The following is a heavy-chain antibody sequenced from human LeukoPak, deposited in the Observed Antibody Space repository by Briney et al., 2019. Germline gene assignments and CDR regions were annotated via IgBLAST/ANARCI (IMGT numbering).Heavy chain of an antibody. J-gene: IGHJ4*02. CDR1: GFTFSDAW. D-gene: IGHD3-22*01. V-gene: IGHV3-15*01. Sequence: GWSLRLSCAASGFTFSDAWMNWVCQAPGKGLERVGRIKSEAAGGTTDYAAPVKGRFTVSGDDSKNTLYLQMNSLKTEDTAVYYCTTDGYFDSSGYYYPHDYWGQGTLVTVSS. CDR2: IKSEAAGGTT. CDR3: TTDGYFDSSGYYYPHDY.